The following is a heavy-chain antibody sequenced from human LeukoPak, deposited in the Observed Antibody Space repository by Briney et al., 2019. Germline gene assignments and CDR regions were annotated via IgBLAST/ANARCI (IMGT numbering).Heavy chain of an antibody. J-gene: IGHJ4*02. V-gene: IGHV3-74*01. D-gene: IGHD1-7*01. Sequence: GGSLRLSCAASGXTFSEYWMHWFRQGPGEGLVWVSHIKSDGTLTTYTDSVEGRFTMSRDNAKNTVYLQMNYLRAEDSGVYYCARDLHWNSADFWGQGTLVTVSS. CDR1: GXTFSEYW. CDR2: IKSDGTLT. CDR3: ARDLHWNSADF.